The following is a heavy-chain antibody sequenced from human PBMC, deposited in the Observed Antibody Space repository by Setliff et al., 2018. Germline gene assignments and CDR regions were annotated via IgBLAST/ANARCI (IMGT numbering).Heavy chain of an antibody. V-gene: IGHV4-61*02. Sequence: SETLSLTCSVSGDSISSGIYHWSWIRQPAGKGLEWIGRIYVNGGSTYYNPSLKSRVTISVDTSKNQFSLKLSSVTAADTAVYYCARKEYYNFWSGPARAFDIWGQGTMVTVSS. J-gene: IGHJ3*02. CDR3: ARKEYYNFWSGPARAFDI. D-gene: IGHD3-3*01. CDR1: GDSISSGIYH. CDR2: IYVNGGST.